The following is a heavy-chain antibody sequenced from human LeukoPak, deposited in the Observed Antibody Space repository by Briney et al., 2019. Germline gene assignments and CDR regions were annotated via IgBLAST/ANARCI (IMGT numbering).Heavy chain of an antibody. CDR3: ARGVGSAYYYVSDY. V-gene: IGHV1-18*01. CDR1: GYTFSSYS. D-gene: IGHD3-22*01. CDR2: ISAYNGNT. Sequence: GASVKVSCKASGYTFSSYSINWVRQAPGQGLEWMGWISAYNGNTNYAQKPQGRGTMTTDTSTSTAYMELRSLRSDDTAVYYCARGVGSAYYYVSDYWGQGTLVTVSS. J-gene: IGHJ4*02.